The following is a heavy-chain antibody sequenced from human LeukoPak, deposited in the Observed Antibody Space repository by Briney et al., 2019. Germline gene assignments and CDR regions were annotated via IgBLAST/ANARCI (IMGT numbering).Heavy chain of an antibody. CDR1: GFTFSSYC. Sequence: GGSLRLSCAASGFTFSSYCMHWVRQAPGKGLEWVAVIWYDGSNKYYADPVKGRFTISRDNSKNTLYLQMNSLRAEDTAVYYCAKEYGSGSYPNWGQGTLVTVSS. CDR3: AKEYGSGSYPN. D-gene: IGHD3-10*01. CDR2: IWYDGSNK. V-gene: IGHV3-33*06. J-gene: IGHJ4*02.